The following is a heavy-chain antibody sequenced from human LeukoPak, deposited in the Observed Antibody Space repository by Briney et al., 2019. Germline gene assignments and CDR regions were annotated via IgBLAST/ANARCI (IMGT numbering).Heavy chain of an antibody. J-gene: IGHJ4*02. CDR1: GGTFSSYV. V-gene: IGHV1-69*13. CDR3: ARSKALRLDDIYY. D-gene: IGHD3-9*01. Sequence: ASVKVSCTASGGTFSSYVISWVRQAPGQGLEWMGGIIPIFGTANYAQKFQGRVTITADESTSTAYMELSSLRSEDTAVYYCARSKALRLDDIYYWGQGTLVTVSS. CDR2: IIPIFGTA.